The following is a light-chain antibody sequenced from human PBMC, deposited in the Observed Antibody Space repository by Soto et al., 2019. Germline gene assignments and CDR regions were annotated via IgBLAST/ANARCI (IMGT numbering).Light chain of an antibody. Sequence: QSALTQPPSASGSPGQSVTISCTGTSNDIGVYDFVSWYQQHPGKAPKVIIYQVNKRPSGVPDRFSGSKSANTASLTVSGLRPEDEADYCCSSFAGSYSPYVFGTGTKLTVL. CDR1: SNDIGVYDF. CDR2: QVN. V-gene: IGLV2-8*01. J-gene: IGLJ1*01. CDR3: SSFAGSYSPYV.